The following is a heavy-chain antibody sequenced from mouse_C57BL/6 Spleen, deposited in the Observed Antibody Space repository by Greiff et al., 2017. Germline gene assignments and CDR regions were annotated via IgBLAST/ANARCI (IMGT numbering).Heavy chain of an antibody. Sequence: DVHLVESGGGLVKPGGSLKLSCAASGFTFSSYAMSWVRQTPEKRLEWVATISDGGSYTYYPDNVKGRFPISRDNAKNNLYLQMSHLKSEDTAMYYCARDPWGTDWFAYWGQGTLVTVSA. V-gene: IGHV5-4*01. J-gene: IGHJ3*01. D-gene: IGHD2-14*01. CDR3: ARDPWGTDWFAY. CDR1: GFTFSSYA. CDR2: ISDGGSYT.